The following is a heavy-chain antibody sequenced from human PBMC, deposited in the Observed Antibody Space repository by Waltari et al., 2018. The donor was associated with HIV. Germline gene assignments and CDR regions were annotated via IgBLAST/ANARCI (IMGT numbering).Heavy chain of an antibody. J-gene: IGHJ6*02. CDR2: IYSGGST. Sequence: EVQLVESGGGLVQPGGSLRLSCAASGFTVRSNYLRWVRTAPGKGLEWVSVIYSGGSTYYADSVKGRFTISRDNSKNTLYLQMNSLRAEDTAVYYCARDWAHSSSWSRYYYHGMDVWGQGTTVTVSS. CDR3: ARDWAHSSSWSRYYYHGMDV. CDR1: GFTVRSNY. D-gene: IGHD6-13*01. V-gene: IGHV3-66*01.